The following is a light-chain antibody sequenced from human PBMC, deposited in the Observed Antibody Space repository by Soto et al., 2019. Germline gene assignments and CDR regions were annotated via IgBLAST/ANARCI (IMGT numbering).Light chain of an antibody. CDR2: DAS. CDR3: QQRSNWPIT. J-gene: IGKJ5*01. Sequence: IVLPQSPATLSLSPGERPTLSCRASQSVSSYLAWYQQKPGQAPRLLIYDASNRATGIPARFSGSGSGTDFTLTISSLEPEDFAVYYCQQRSNWPITFGRGTRLEIK. V-gene: IGKV3-11*01. CDR1: QSVSSY.